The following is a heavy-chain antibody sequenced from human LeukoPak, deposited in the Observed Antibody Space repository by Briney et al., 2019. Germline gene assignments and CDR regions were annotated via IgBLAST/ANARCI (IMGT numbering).Heavy chain of an antibody. Sequence: SVKVSCKASGGTFSSYAISWVRQAPGQGLEWMGRIIPILGIANYAQKFQGRVTITADKSTSTAYMELSSLRSEDTAVYYCARAPRYSRPEADYYYGMDVWGQGTTVTVSS. J-gene: IGHJ6*02. D-gene: IGHD4-11*01. CDR2: IIPILGIA. V-gene: IGHV1-69*04. CDR3: ARAPRYSRPEADYYYGMDV. CDR1: GGTFSSYA.